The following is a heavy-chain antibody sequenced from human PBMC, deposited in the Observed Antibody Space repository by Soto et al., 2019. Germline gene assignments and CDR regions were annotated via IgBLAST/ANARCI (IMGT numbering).Heavy chain of an antibody. J-gene: IGHJ4*02. CDR2: ISSSGSTI. CDR3: ARVGEYYYDSSGYPLTETFDY. D-gene: IGHD3-22*01. V-gene: IGHV3-11*01. Sequence: GGSLRLSCAASGFTFSDYYMSWIRQAPGKGLEWVSYISSSGSTIYYADSVKGRFTISRDNAKNSLYLQMNSLRAEDTAVYCCARVGEYYYDSSGYPLTETFDYWGQGTLVTVSS. CDR1: GFTFSDYY.